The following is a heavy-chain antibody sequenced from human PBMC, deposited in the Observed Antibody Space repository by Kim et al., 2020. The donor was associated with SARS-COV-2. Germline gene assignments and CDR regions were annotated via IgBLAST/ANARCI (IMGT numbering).Heavy chain of an antibody. J-gene: IGHJ4*02. V-gene: IGHV3-30*14. D-gene: IGHD2-2*01. CDR2: VSSSGDLP. Sequence: GGSLRLSCSTSGFTFSDYAMHWVRQTPGKGLQWVAVVSSSGDLPFYGDSVRGRFTISRDNSNNTVFLQMNSLTTADTGLYYCARDRTPGPPDYFDDWGQGTLVTVSS. CDR1: GFTFSDYA. CDR3: ARDRTPGPPDYFDD.